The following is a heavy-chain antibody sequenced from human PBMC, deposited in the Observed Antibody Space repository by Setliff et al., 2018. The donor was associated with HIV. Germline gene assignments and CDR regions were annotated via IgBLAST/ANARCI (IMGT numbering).Heavy chain of an antibody. CDR2: INNGNGDT. J-gene: IGHJ4*02. CDR1: GYIFSNHA. D-gene: IGHD6-13*01. CDR3: ATGIAAAGGIDY. V-gene: IGHV1-3*03. Sequence: GASVKVSCKASGYIFSNHALHRVRQAPGQRLEWMGWINNGNGDTKYSQDFRGRVTITRDSSASTAYMELSSLISEDMALYYCATGIAAAGGIDYWGQGTLVTVSS.